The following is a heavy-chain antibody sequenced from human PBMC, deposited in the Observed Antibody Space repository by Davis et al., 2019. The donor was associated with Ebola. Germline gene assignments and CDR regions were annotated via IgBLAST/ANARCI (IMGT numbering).Heavy chain of an antibody. V-gene: IGHV1-69*04. CDR1: GGTFSSYA. Sequence: AASVKVSCKASGGTFSSYAISWVRQAPGQGLEWMGRIIPILGIANYAQKFQGRVTITADKSTSTAYMELRSLRSDDTAVYYCAREGGHSYGDYDYGMDVWGQGTTVTVSS. CDR2: IIPILGIA. CDR3: AREGGHSYGDYDYGMDV. D-gene: IGHD4-17*01. J-gene: IGHJ6*02.